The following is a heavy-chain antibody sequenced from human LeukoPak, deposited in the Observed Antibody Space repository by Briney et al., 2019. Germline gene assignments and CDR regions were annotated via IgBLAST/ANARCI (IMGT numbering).Heavy chain of an antibody. CDR1: GGSFSGYY. CDR3: KSGSYSFDY. D-gene: IGHD1-26*01. V-gene: IGHV4-34*01. J-gene: IGHJ4*02. Sequence: SETLSLNCAVYGGSFSGYYWSWIRQPPGKGLEWIGEINHSGSTNYNPSLKSRVTISVDTSKNQFSLKLSSVTAADTAVYYCKSGSYSFDYWGQGTLVTVSS. CDR2: INHSGST.